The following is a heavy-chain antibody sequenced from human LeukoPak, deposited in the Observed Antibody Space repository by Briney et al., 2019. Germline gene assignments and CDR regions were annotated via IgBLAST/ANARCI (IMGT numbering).Heavy chain of an antibody. CDR1: GFTFSSHW. CDR2: INQDGSEK. J-gene: IGHJ4*02. Sequence: GGSLRLSCAASGFTFSSHWMSWVRQAPGKGLEWVANINQDGSEKYYVDSVKGRFTISRDNAKNSLYLQMSSLRAEDTAVYYCARDHVVDGLVFDYWGQGALVTVSS. D-gene: IGHD2-15*01. V-gene: IGHV3-7*01. CDR3: ARDHVVDGLVFDY.